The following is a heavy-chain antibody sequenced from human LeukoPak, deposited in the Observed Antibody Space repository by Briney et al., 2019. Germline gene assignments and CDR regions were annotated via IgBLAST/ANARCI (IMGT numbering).Heavy chain of an antibody. Sequence: LGTLSLTCTVSGGSITSYYWSWIRQPPGKGLEWIGYIYYSGSTNYNPSLKSRVTISVDTSKNQFSLKLSSVTAADTAEYYCARMGGIAAAGYYFDYWGQGTLVTVSS. V-gene: IGHV4-59*01. J-gene: IGHJ4*02. D-gene: IGHD6-13*01. CDR2: IYYSGST. CDR1: GGSITSYY. CDR3: ARMGGIAAAGYYFDY.